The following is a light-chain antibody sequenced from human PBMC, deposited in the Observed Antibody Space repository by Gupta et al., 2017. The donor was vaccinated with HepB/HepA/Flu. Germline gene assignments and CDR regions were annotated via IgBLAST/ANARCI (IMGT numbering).Light chain of an antibody. CDR2: RNN. CDR1: DNIVGDHE. Sequence: QAGLTQPPSVSKALGLTATSTCTGHDNIVGDHEAAWLQQHQGHPPKLLFYRNNNRPSGISERFSASRSGNSASLTITALQPEDEADYYCPAWDTSLTAWVFGGGTKLTVL. J-gene: IGLJ3*02. V-gene: IGLV10-54*01. CDR3: PAWDTSLTAWV.